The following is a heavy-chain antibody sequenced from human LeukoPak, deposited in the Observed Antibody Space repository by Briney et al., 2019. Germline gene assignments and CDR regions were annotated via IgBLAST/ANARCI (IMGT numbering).Heavy chain of an antibody. D-gene: IGHD2-15*01. CDR3: ARIITAAGSDY. Sequence: GSLRLPLAASGFTFSTYAMNWVRQAPGKGLEWVSSISADGAGRYYADSVKGRFVISRDNSRNTLYMQMISLRAEDTAVYYCARIITAAGSDYWGQGTLVTVSS. V-gene: IGHV3-23*01. J-gene: IGHJ4*02. CDR2: ISADGAGR. CDR1: GFTFSTYA.